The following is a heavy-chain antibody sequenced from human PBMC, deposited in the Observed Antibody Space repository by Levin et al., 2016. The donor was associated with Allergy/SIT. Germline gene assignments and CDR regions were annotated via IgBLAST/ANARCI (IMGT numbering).Heavy chain of an antibody. Sequence: ASVKVSCKASGYTFTGYYMHWVRQAPGQGLEWMGWINPNSGGTNYAQKFQGWVTMTRDTSISTAYMELSRLRSDDTAVYYCARDPRLTGVGEDYGMDVWGQGTTVTVSS. CDR2: INPNSGGT. V-gene: IGHV1-2*04. J-gene: IGHJ6*02. CDR1: GYTFTGYY. D-gene: IGHD3-16*01. CDR3: ARDPRLTGVGEDYGMDV.